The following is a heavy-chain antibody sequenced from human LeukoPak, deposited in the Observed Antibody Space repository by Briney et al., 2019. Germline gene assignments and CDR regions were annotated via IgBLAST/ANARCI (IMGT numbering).Heavy chain of an antibody. J-gene: IGHJ6*02. CDR1: GFTFSSYG. V-gene: IGHV3-30*03. Sequence: GRSLRLSCAASGFTFSSYGMHWVRQAPGKGLEWVAVISYDGSNKYYADSVKGRFTISRDNSKNTLYLQMNSLRAEDTAVYYCAREMITFGGVMERDYYYYGMDVWGQGTTVTVSS. CDR2: ISYDGSNK. D-gene: IGHD3-16*01. CDR3: AREMITFGGVMERDYYYYGMDV.